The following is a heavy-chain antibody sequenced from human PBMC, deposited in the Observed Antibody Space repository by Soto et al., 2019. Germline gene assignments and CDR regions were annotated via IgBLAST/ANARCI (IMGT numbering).Heavy chain of an antibody. CDR1: GGTFSSYA. CDR3: ARDRMDIVVVPASPGGGMDV. J-gene: IGHJ6*02. CDR2: IIPIFGTA. V-gene: IGHV1-69*01. D-gene: IGHD2-2*03. Sequence: QVQLVQSGAEVKKPGSSVKVSCKASGGTFSSYAISWVRQAPGQGLEWMGGIIPIFGTANYAQKFQGRVTLTAHESTSTAYMELSSLRSEDTAVYYCARDRMDIVVVPASPGGGMDVWGQGTTVTVSS.